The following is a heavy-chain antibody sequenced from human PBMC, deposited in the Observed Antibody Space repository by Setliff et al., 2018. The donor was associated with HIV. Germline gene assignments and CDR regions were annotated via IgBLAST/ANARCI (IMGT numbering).Heavy chain of an antibody. CDR1: GYTLTELS. Sequence: ASVKVSCKVSGYTLTELSIHWVRQAPGRGLEWMGGFDPEDGETIYAQKFQGRVTITRDTSATTVYMELHSLRSEDTAVYYCARDIGTVWHNWFDPWGQGTLVTVSS. D-gene: IGHD3-16*02. J-gene: IGHJ5*02. CDR3: ARDIGTVWHNWFDP. CDR2: FDPEDGET. V-gene: IGHV1-24*01.